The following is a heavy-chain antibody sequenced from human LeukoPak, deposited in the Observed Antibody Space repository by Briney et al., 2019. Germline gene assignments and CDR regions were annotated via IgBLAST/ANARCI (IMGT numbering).Heavy chain of an antibody. CDR1: GFTFSSYA. CDR2: ISYDGSNK. Sequence: GGSLRLSCAASGFTFSSYAMRWVRQAPGKGLEWVAVISYDGSNKYYADSVKGRFTISRDNSKSTLYLQMNSLRAEDTAVYYCARVPLGYWGQGTLVTVSS. J-gene: IGHJ4*02. CDR3: ARVPLGY. V-gene: IGHV3-30*04.